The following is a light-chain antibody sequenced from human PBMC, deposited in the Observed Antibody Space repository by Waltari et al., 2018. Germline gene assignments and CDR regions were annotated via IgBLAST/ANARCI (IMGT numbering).Light chain of an antibody. CDR3: QQCYTFPYT. J-gene: IGKJ2*01. CDR2: WAS. CDR1: QSVLSRSNNKNY. V-gene: IGKV4-1*01. Sequence: DIVLTQSTDSLAVSLGERATIHCKSSQSVLSRSNNKNYLGWDQQKPGQPPKLLITWASTRESGVPDRFSGSGSGTDFTLTISGLQAEDVAVYFCQQCYTFPYTFGQGTQLEIK.